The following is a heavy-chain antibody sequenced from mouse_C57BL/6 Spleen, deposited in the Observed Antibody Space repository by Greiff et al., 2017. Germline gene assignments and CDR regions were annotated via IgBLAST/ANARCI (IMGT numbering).Heavy chain of an antibody. Sequence: EVKLVESEGGLVQPGSSMKLSCTASGFTFSDYYMAWVRQVPEKGLEWVANINYDGSSTYYLDSMKSRFIISRDNAKNILYLQMSSLKSEDTATYYCARVQGYFDVWGTGTTVTVSS. CDR1: GFTFSDYY. CDR2: INYDGSST. CDR3: ARVQGYFDV. J-gene: IGHJ1*03. V-gene: IGHV5-16*01.